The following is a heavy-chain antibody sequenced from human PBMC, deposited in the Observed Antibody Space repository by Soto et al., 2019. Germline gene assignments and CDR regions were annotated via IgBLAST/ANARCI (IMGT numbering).Heavy chain of an antibody. CDR2: MNPNSGNT. CDR3: ARGLFVLDL. D-gene: IGHD2-21*01. CDR1: GYTFTSYD. Sequence: ASVKVSCKASGYTFTSYDINWVRQAPGQGLEWMGWMNPNSGNTGSAPRFQGRVTMSRNTSISTAYMELSSLRSEATAVYYCARGLFVLDLWGKGTMVPVSS. V-gene: IGHV1-8*02. J-gene: IGHJ3*01.